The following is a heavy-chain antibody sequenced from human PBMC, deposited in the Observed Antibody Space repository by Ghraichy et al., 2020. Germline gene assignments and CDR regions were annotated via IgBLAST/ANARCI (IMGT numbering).Heavy chain of an antibody. V-gene: IGHV3-48*02. D-gene: IGHD4-23*01. Sequence: SCVGSGFTFSDYSMNWVRQSPGKGLEWVAYITSSSRTKSYADSVKGRFTISRDNAHNSLYLQMSSLRDEDTAVYYCARGSKVVRFFYYDGMDVWGQGTTVTVSS. CDR1: GFTFSDYS. J-gene: IGHJ6*02. CDR3: ARGSKVVRFFYYDGMDV. CDR2: ITSSSRTK.